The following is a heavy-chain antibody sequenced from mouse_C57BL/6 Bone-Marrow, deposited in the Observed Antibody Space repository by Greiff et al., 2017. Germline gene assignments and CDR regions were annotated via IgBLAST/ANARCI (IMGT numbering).Heavy chain of an antibody. J-gene: IGHJ4*01. V-gene: IGHV7-3*01. CDR1: GFTFTDYY. D-gene: IGHD4-1*01. CDR3: ARPNWDYAMDY. CDR2: IRNKANGYTT. Sequence: EVQRVESGGGLVQPGGSLSLSCAASGFTFTDYYMSWVRQPPGKALEWLGFIRNKANGYTTEYSASVKGRFTISRDNSQSILYLQMNALRAEDSATYYCARPNWDYAMDYWGQGTSVTVSS.